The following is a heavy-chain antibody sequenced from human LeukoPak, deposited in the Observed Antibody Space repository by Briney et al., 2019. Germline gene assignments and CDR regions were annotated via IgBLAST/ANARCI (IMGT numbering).Heavy chain of an antibody. V-gene: IGHV4-34*01. CDR3: ARGRVVRGVMAY. CDR1: GGSFSGNY. Sequence: SETLSLTCAVYGGSFSGNYWSWIRQPPGKGLEWIGEINHSGSTNYNPSFKSRVTISVDTSKNQFSLKLSSVTAADTAVYYCARGRVVRGVMAYWGQGTLVTVSS. J-gene: IGHJ4*02. CDR2: INHSGST. D-gene: IGHD3-10*01.